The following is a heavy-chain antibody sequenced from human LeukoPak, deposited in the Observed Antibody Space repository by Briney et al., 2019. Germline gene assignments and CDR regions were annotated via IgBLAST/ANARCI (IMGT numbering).Heavy chain of an antibody. CDR3: ARDRCSSTSCLTRWFDP. V-gene: IGHV4-38-2*02. CDR2: IYHSGST. D-gene: IGHD2-2*01. Sequence: SETLSLTCTVSGYSISSGYYWGWIRQPPGKGLEWIGSIYHSGSTYYNPSLKSRVTISVDTSKNQFSLKLSSVTAADTAVYYCARDRCSSTSCLTRWFDPWGPRTLVTVSS. CDR1: GYSISSGYY. J-gene: IGHJ5*02.